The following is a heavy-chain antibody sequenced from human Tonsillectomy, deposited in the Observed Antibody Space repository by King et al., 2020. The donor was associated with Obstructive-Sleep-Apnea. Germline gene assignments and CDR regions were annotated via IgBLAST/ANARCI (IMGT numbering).Heavy chain of an antibody. Sequence: VQLQESGPGLVKPSETLSLTCTVSGYSISSGYYWGWIRQPPGKGLEWIGSIYHSGSTYYNPSLKSRVTISVATSKNQFSLKLGSVTAADTAVYYRAGDRPGGDYVWGSYKPFDPWGQGTLVTVSS. V-gene: IGHV4-38-2*02. CDR2: IYHSGST. CDR3: AGDRPGGDYVWGSYKPFDP. J-gene: IGHJ5*02. CDR1: GYSISSGYY. D-gene: IGHD3-16*01.